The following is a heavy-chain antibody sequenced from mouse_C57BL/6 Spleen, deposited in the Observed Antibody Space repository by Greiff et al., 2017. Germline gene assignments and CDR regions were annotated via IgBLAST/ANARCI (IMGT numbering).Heavy chain of an antibody. J-gene: IGHJ2*01. V-gene: IGHV1-82*01. CDR3: AERDGNYGGDY. CDR1: GYAFSSSW. Sequence: QVQLQQSGPELVKPGASVKISCKASGYAFSSSWMNWVKQRPGKGLEWIGRIYPGDGDTNYNGKFKGKATLTADKSSSTAYMQLSSLTSEDSAVYFCAERDGNYGGDYWGQGTTLTVSS. D-gene: IGHD2-1*01. CDR2: IYPGDGDT.